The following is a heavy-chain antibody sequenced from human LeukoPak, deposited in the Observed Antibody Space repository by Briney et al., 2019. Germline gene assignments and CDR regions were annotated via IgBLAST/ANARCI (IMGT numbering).Heavy chain of an antibody. CDR1: GFTFRCYP. J-gene: IGHJ6*02. D-gene: IGHD2/OR15-2a*01. V-gene: IGHV3-23*01. CDR3: ASRSFSTERVWVRPYYYGFDV. Sequence: GGSLRLSCAASGFTFRCYPMNWVRQAPGKGLEWVSAICGSGDATYYADSVKGRFTISRDNSKNRLYLQMNSLRAEDTAVYYCASRSFSTERVWVRPYYYGFDVSGQGTTVTVSS. CDR2: ICGSGDAT.